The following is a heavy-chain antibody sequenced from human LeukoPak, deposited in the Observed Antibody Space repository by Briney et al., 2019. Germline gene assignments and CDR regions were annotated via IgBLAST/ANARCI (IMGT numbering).Heavy chain of an antibody. D-gene: IGHD3-22*01. Sequence: ASVKVSCKASGYTFTSYYMHWVRQAPGQGLEWMGIINPSGGSTSYAQKFQGRVTMTRDTPTSTVYMELSSLRSEDTAVYYCARELDYYDSSGRVVYFQHWGQGTLVTVSS. J-gene: IGHJ1*01. CDR1: GYTFTSYY. V-gene: IGHV1-46*01. CDR3: ARELDYYDSSGRVVYFQH. CDR2: INPSGGST.